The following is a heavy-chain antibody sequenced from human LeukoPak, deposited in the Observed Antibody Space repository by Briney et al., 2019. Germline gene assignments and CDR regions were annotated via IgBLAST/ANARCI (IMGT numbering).Heavy chain of an antibody. V-gene: IGHV3-23*01. CDR3: AKDHVDRGYYYYMDV. CDR2: ISGSGGST. D-gene: IGHD5-12*01. CDR1: GFTFSSYG. J-gene: IGHJ6*03. Sequence: GGSLRLSCAASGFTFSSYGMSWVRQAPGKGLEWVSAISGSGGSTYYADSVKGRFTISRDNSKNTLYLQMNSLRAEDTAVYYCAKDHVDRGYYYYMDVWGKGTTVTISS.